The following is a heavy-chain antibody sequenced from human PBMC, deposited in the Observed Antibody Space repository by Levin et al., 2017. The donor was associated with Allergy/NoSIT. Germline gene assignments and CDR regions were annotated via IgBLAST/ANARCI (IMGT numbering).Heavy chain of an antibody. CDR1: GFTFSSYA. J-gene: IGHJ4*02. CDR3: AKALIAVAGTFDY. CDR2: ISGSGGST. V-gene: IGHV3-23*01. Sequence: GESLKISCAASGFTFSSYAMSWVRQAPGKGLEWVSAISGSGGSTYYADSVKGRFTISRDNSKNTLYLQMNSLRAEDTAVYYCAKALIAVAGTFDYWGQGTLVTVSS. D-gene: IGHD6-19*01.